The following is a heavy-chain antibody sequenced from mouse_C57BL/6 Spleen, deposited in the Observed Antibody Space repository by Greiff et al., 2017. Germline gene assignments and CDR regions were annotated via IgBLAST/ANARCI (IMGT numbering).Heavy chain of an antibody. J-gene: IGHJ4*01. V-gene: IGHV14-4*01. D-gene: IGHD2-4*01. Sequence: VQLQQSGAELVRPGASVKLSCTASGFNIKDDYMHWVKQRPEQGLEWIGWIDPENGDTEYASKFQGKATITADTSSNTAYLQLCSLTSEDTAVYYCTTLPSNDYDRGYAMDYCGQGTSVTVSS. CDR1: GFNIKDDY. CDR2: IDPENGDT. CDR3: TTLPSNDYDRGYAMDY.